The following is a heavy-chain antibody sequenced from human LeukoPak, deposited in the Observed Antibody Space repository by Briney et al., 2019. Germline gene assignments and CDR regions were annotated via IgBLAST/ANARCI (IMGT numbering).Heavy chain of an antibody. CDR1: GYAFTAYY. CDR2: INPNSGDT. Sequence: ASVKVSCKASGYAFTAYYIHWVRQAPGQGLEWMGWINPNSGDTTYAQKFQGRVTMTRDTSISTAYMELTRLRSDDTAVYYCARDQVARDIVVVLDATGTIDYWGQGTLVTVSS. J-gene: IGHJ4*02. V-gene: IGHV1-2*02. D-gene: IGHD2-15*01. CDR3: ARDQVARDIVVVLDATGTIDY.